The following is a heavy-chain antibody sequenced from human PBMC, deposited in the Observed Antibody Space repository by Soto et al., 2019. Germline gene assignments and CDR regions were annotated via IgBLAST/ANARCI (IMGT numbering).Heavy chain of an antibody. D-gene: IGHD6-19*01. CDR3: AHRDGSGWYDYFDY. J-gene: IGHJ4*02. Sequence: QITLKESGPTLVKPTQTLTLTCTFSGFSLSSSGVGVGWIRQSPEKVLEWLALIYWDDDKRHSPSLKSRLTITKDTSKTQVVLTMTDMDPVDTATYYCAHRDGSGWYDYFDYWGQGILVTVSS. V-gene: IGHV2-5*02. CDR2: IYWDDDK. CDR1: GFSLSSSGVG.